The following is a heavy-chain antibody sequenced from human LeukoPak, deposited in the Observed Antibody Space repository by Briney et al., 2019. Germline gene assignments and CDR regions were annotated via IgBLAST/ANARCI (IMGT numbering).Heavy chain of an antibody. Sequence: GGSLRLSCAASGFTFSSYAMHWVRQAPGKGLEWVAVITFDGNIKYYADSVKGRFTISRDNSKNTLYLQMNSLRAEDTAVYYCARESEGADYWGRGTLVTVSS. J-gene: IGHJ4*02. V-gene: IGHV3-30-3*01. CDR2: ITFDGNIK. CDR1: GFTFSSYA. CDR3: ARESEGADY.